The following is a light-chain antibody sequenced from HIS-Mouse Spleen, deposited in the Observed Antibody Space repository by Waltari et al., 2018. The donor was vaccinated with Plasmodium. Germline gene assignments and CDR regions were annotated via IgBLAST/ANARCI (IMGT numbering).Light chain of an antibody. V-gene: IGKV1-6*01. J-gene: IGKJ2*01. CDR3: LQDYNYPYT. CDR1: QGIRND. CDR2: AAS. Sequence: AIQMTQSPSSLYASVGDRVTLTCRASQGIRNDLGWYQQKPGKAPKLLISAASSLQSGVPSRFSGSGSGTDFTLTISSLQPEDFATYYCLQDYNYPYTFGQGTKLEIK.